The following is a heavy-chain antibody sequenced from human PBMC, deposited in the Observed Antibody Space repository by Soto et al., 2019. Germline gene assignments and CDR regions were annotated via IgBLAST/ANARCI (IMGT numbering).Heavy chain of an antibody. J-gene: IGHJ5*02. CDR2: FYYSGST. CDR3: VRLCPTNYYGSGIGWFDP. V-gene: IGHV4-39*01. D-gene: IGHD3-10*01. CDR1: GGSISTSTYS. Sequence: QLQLQESGPGLVKLSETLSLTCTVSGGSISTSTYSWSWIRQPPGKGLEWIGSFYYSGSTYYNSSLKSRVTTSVDTSNNHFPLQLTSVIAADAAVYYCVRLCPTNYYGSGIGWFDPWGQGTLVTVSS.